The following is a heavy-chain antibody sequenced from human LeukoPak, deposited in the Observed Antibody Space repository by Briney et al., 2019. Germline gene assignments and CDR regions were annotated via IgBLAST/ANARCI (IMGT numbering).Heavy chain of an antibody. Sequence: GGCLRLSCAASEFTFSTYGMHWVRLAPGKGLEWVAVISYDGSYKFYADSVKGRFTISRDNSKSTLYLQMNSLRAEDTAVYYCAKDRYSGLNTIDYWGQGTLVTVSS. CDR3: AKDRYSGLNTIDY. J-gene: IGHJ4*02. CDR1: EFTFSTYG. V-gene: IGHV3-30*18. CDR2: ISYDGSYK. D-gene: IGHD6-13*01.